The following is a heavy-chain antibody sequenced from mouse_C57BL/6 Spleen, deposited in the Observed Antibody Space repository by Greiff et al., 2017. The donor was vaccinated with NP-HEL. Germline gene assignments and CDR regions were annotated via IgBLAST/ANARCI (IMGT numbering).Heavy chain of an antibody. CDR3: TTGFSY. CDR1: GFNIKDDY. V-gene: IGHV14-4*01. Sequence: EVKVEESGAELVRPGASVKLSCTASGFNIKDDYMHWVKQRPEQGLEWIGWIDPENGDTEYASKFQGKATITADTSSNTAYLQLNSLTSEDTAVYYCTTGFSYWGQGTLVTVSA. CDR2: IDPENGDT. J-gene: IGHJ3*01.